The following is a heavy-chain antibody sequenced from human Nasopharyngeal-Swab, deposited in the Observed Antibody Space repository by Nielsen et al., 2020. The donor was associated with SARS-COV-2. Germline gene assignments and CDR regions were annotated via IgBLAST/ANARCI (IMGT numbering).Heavy chain of an antibody. J-gene: IGHJ6*03. CDR1: GFNFRRFG. CDR2: ISASGVTT. Sequence: GESLKISCAASGFNFRRFGMAWVRQAPGKGLEWVSAISASGVTTYYADSVKGRFTISRDNSKSTLYLQMNSLRAEDTAAYYCAKDLNSNFLNYMDVWGKGTTVSVSS. CDR3: AKDLNSNFLNYMDV. V-gene: IGHV3-23*01. D-gene: IGHD4-11*01.